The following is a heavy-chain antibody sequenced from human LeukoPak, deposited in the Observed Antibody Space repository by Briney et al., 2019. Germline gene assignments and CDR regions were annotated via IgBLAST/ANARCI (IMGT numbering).Heavy chain of an antibody. J-gene: IGHJ4*02. V-gene: IGHV4-59*08. CDR2: YSGST. Sequence: YSGSTKYNPSLKSRVTISVDTSKNQFSLKLSSVTAADTDIYYCARFLTTVTTVGIANYFDYWGQGTLVTVSS. D-gene: IGHD4-17*01. CDR3: ARFLTTVTTVGIANYFDY.